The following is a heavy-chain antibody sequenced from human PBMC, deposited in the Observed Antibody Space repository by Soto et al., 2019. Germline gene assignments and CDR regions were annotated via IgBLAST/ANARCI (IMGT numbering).Heavy chain of an antibody. Sequence: WGSLRLSCAASGITFSSYATSWVRQAPGKGLEWVSIISASGGTTYYADSVKGRFTISRDTSKNTLYLQMNSLRAEDTAVYYCAKKSTGYYPFDYWGQGTLVTVSS. J-gene: IGHJ4*02. V-gene: IGHV3-23*01. D-gene: IGHD3-22*01. CDR2: ISASGGTT. CDR3: AKKSTGYYPFDY. CDR1: GITFSSYA.